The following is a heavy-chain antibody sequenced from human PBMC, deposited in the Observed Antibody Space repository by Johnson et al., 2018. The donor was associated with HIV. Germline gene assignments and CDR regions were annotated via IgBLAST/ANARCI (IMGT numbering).Heavy chain of an antibody. Sequence: QVQLVESGGGVVQPGRSLRLSCAASGFSLSSYAMHWVRQAPGKGLEWVAVISYDGSNKYYADSVKGRFTISRDNSKNTLYLQMNSLRAEDTAVYYCARDLTVARLVFDMWGQGTMVTVSS. CDR1: GFSLSSYA. D-gene: IGHD6-19*01. J-gene: IGHJ3*02. CDR3: ARDLTVARLVFDM. CDR2: ISYDGSNK. V-gene: IGHV3-30*14.